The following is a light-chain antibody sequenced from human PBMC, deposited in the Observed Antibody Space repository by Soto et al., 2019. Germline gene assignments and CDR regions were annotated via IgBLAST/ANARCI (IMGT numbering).Light chain of an antibody. Sequence: DIVLTQSPATLSLSPGDRATLSCRASRTVDSYLAWYQQKPGQAPRLLIFDASKRATGIPPRFSGSGSGTDFSLTINSLEPEDVAIYYFHQRSKWPQTFGQGTKVEMK. CDR3: HQRSKWPQT. CDR1: RTVDSY. V-gene: IGKV3-11*01. CDR2: DAS. J-gene: IGKJ1*01.